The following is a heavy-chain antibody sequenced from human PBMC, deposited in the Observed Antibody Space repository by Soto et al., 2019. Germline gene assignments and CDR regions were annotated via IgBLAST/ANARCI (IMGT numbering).Heavy chain of an antibody. CDR1: GGSFSGYY. CDR3: ARAYGDYVFDY. Sequence: SETLSLTCAVYGGSFSGYYWSWIRQPPGKGLEWIGYIYYSGSTNYNPSLKSRVTISVDTSKNQFSLKLSSVTAADTAVYYCARAYGDYVFDYWGQGTQVTVSS. CDR2: IYYSGST. J-gene: IGHJ4*02. D-gene: IGHD4-17*01. V-gene: IGHV4-59*01.